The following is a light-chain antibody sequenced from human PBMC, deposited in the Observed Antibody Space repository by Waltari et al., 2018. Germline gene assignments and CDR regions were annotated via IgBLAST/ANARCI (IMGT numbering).Light chain of an antibody. CDR1: RSNIGPNT. CDR2: SNN. J-gene: IGLJ2*01. Sequence: QSVLTQPPSASGTPGQGVTISCSGSRSNIGPNTVTWYQQLPGTAPKVLIYSNNQRPSGVPDRFSGSKSGTSASLAVSGLQSEDEGDYYCATWDDSLNGVVFGGGTKLTVL. V-gene: IGLV1-44*01. CDR3: ATWDDSLNGVV.